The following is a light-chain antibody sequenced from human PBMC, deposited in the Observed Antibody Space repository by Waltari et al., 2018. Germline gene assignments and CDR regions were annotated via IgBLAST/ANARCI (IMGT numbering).Light chain of an antibody. CDR3: QQYASYWYT. Sequence: DIQMTQSPSTLSASIGDRVTITCRASRSITTRLAWYQQKPGKAPKLLVHTASRLESGVPSRFSGSGSGTDFTLTISSLQPDDFATYYCQQYASYWYTFGQGTKL. V-gene: IGKV1-5*03. CDR1: RSITTR. J-gene: IGKJ2*01. CDR2: TAS.